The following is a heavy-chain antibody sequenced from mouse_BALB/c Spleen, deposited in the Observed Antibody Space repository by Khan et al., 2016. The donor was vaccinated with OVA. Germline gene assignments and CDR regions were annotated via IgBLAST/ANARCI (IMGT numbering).Heavy chain of an antibody. Sequence: EVQLVESGPGLVKPSQSLSLTCTVTGYSITSDYAWNWIRQFPGNKLEWMGYISSTGSTSYNPSLKSRISITRDTSKNQFFLQLKSVTTEDTATYYCARSVYYSYGYALDCWGRGTSVIVSS. V-gene: IGHV3-2*02. CDR3: ARSVYYSYGYALDC. D-gene: IGHD2-14*01. J-gene: IGHJ4*01. CDR1: GYSITSDYA. CDR2: ISSTGST.